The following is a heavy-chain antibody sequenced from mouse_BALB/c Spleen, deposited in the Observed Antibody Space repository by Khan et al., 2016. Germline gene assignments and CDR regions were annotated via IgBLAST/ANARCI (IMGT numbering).Heavy chain of an antibody. CDR3: ARATLLRLLAY. Sequence: QIQLVQSGPELKKPGEIVKISCKASGYTFTDYSMHWVKQAPGKGLKWMGWINTETGETTYADDFKGRFAFSLETSASTAYLQINNLKNEDTATYFCARATLLRLLAYWGQGTLVTVSA. CDR2: INTETGET. V-gene: IGHV9-2-1*01. J-gene: IGHJ3*01. D-gene: IGHD1-2*01. CDR1: GYTFTDYS.